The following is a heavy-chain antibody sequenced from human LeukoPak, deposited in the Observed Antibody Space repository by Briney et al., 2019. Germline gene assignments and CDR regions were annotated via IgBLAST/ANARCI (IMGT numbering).Heavy chain of an antibody. CDR3: ARERESGSYDSSGPFSFDY. CDR2: INAGNGYT. V-gene: IGHV1-3*01. D-gene: IGHD3-22*01. J-gene: IGHJ4*02. CDR1: GYTFTRYA. Sequence: ASVKVSCKASGYTFTRYAIPWVRQAPGQRLEWMGWINAGNGYTKYSQKFQGRVTIARDTSATTTYMELSSLRSDDAAVYYCARERESGSYDSSGPFSFDYWGQGTLVTVSS.